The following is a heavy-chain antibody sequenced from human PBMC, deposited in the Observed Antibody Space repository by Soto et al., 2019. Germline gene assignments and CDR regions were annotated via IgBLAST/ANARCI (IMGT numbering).Heavy chain of an antibody. J-gene: IGHJ5*02. CDR2: ISSSGSTI. V-gene: IGHV3-48*01. CDR3: AREGSIDYLNWFDP. D-gene: IGHD3-22*01. Sequence: EVQLVESGGGLVQPGGSLRLSCAASGFTFSSYSVNWVRQAPGKGLEWVSYISSSGSTIYYADSVKGRFTISRDNAKNSPYLQMNSLRAEDTAVYYCAREGSIDYLNWFDPWGQGTLVTVSS. CDR1: GFTFSSYS.